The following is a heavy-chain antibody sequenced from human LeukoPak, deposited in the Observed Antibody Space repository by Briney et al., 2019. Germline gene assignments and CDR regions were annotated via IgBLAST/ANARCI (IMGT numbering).Heavy chain of an antibody. V-gene: IGHV4-34*01. CDR3: ARAARELLWFGELLGNFGY. CDR2: INHSGST. CDR1: GGSFSGYY. Sequence: SETLSLTCAVYGGSFSGYYWSWIRQPPGKGLEWIGEINHSGSTNYNPSLKSRVTISVDTSKNQFSLKLSSVTAADTAVYYCARAARELLWFGELLGNFGYWGQGTLVTVSS. D-gene: IGHD3-10*01. J-gene: IGHJ4*02.